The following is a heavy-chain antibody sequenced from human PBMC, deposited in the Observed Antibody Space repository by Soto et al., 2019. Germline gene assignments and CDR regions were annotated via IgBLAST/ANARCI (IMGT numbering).Heavy chain of an antibody. Sequence: ASVKVSCKASGYTFTGYYMHWVRQAPGQGLEWMGWINAGNGNTKYSQKFQGRVTIIADESTSTAYMELSSLRSEDTAIYYCASHCGGDCYSRSPPYYYYGMDVWGQGTTVTVSS. V-gene: IGHV1-3*01. J-gene: IGHJ6*02. CDR1: GYTFTGYY. D-gene: IGHD2-21*02. CDR2: INAGNGNT. CDR3: ASHCGGDCYSRSPPYYYYGMDV.